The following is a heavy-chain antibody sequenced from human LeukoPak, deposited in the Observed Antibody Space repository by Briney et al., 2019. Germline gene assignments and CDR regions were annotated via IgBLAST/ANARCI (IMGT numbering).Heavy chain of an antibody. CDR3: ARSIPYGTTWYGRSDY. CDR1: GFPFSSYS. Sequence: GGSLRLSCAASGFPFSSYSMTWVRQAPGKGLEWVANIKPDGTTKFYVDSEKGRFTISRDNVLNSLYLQMNSLRAEDTAIYYCARSIPYGTTWYGRSDYWGQGTLVTVSS. D-gene: IGHD6-13*01. CDR2: IKPDGTTK. V-gene: IGHV3-7*03. J-gene: IGHJ4*02.